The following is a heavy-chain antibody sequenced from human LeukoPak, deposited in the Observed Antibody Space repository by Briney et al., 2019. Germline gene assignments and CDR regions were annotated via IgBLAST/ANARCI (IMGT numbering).Heavy chain of an antibody. CDR1: GFTFSSYS. Sequence: PGGSLRLSCAGSGFTFSSYSMNWVRQAPGKGLEWVSSISSSSSYIYYADSVKGRFTISRDNAKNSLYLQMNSLRAEDTAVYYCARAHYGSGNHFDYWGQGTLVTVSS. CDR3: ARAHYGSGNHFDY. D-gene: IGHD3-10*01. J-gene: IGHJ4*02. V-gene: IGHV3-21*01. CDR2: ISSSSSYI.